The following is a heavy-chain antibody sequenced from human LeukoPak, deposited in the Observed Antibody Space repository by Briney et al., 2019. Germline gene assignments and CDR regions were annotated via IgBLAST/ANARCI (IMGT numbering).Heavy chain of an antibody. CDR3: ARAPRSYYDSSGYYGF. V-gene: IGHV1-2*02. CDR2: INPNSGGT. Sequence: ASVKVSCKASGYTFTGYDMHWVRQAPGQGLEWMGCINPNSGGTNYAKKSQGRVTMTRDTSISTAYMELSRLRSDDTAVYYCARAPRSYYDSSGYYGFWGQGTLVTVSS. J-gene: IGHJ4*02. D-gene: IGHD3-22*01. CDR1: GYTFTGYD.